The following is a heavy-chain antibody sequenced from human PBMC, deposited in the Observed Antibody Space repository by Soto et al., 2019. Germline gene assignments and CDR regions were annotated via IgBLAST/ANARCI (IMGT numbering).Heavy chain of an antibody. CDR3: ARVGTVHSYYFDY. J-gene: IGHJ4*02. CDR1: GFTVSSNY. CDR2: LFSGGST. D-gene: IGHD1-7*01. Sequence: GGSLRLSCAASGFTVSSNYMSWVRQAPGKGLEWVSVLFSGGSTYYADSVKGRFTISRDNSKNTLYLQMNSLRVEDTAIYYCARVGTVHSYYFDYWGQGTLVTVSS. V-gene: IGHV3-53*01.